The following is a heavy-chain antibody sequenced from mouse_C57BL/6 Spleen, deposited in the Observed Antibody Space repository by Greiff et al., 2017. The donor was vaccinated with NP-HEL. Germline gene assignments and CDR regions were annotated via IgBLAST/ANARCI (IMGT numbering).Heavy chain of an antibody. Sequence: LKQSGAELVKPGASVKISCKASGYAFSSYWMNWVKQRPGKGLEWIGQIYPGDGATNYNGKFKGKATLTADKSSSTAYMQLSSLTSEDSAVYFCARGERSYYFDYWGQGTTLTVSS. CDR3: ARGERSYYFDY. J-gene: IGHJ2*01. CDR2: IYPGDGAT. CDR1: GYAFSSYW. D-gene: IGHD1-1*01. V-gene: IGHV1-80*01.